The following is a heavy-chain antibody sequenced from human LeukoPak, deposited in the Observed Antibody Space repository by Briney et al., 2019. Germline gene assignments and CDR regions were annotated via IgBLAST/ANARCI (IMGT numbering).Heavy chain of an antibody. CDR1: GYTFTSYG. V-gene: IGHV1-69*13. Sequence: SVKVSCKASGYTFTSYGISWVRQAPGQGLEWMGGIIPIFGTANYAQKFQGRVTITADESTSTAYMELSSLRSEDTAVYYCARSKRDRLGAGIQLWFAAFDIWGQGTMVTVSS. CDR3: ARSKRDRLGAGIQLWFAAFDI. D-gene: IGHD5-18*01. J-gene: IGHJ3*02. CDR2: IIPIFGTA.